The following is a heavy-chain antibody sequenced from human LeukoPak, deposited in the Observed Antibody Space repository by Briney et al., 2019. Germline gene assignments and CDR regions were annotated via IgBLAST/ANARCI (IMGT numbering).Heavy chain of an antibody. CDR1: GFTFSSYS. CDR2: ISSSSSYI. Sequence: GGSLRLSCAASGFTFSSYSMNWVRQAPGKGLEWVSSISSSSSYIYYADSVKGRFTISRDNAKNSLYLQMNSLRAEDTAVYYCARWLKYYDSSGYPDYWGQGTLVTVSS. V-gene: IGHV3-21*01. D-gene: IGHD3-22*01. J-gene: IGHJ4*02. CDR3: ARWLKYYDSSGYPDY.